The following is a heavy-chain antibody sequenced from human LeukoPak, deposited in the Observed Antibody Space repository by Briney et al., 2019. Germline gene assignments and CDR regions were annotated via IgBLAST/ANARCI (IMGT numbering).Heavy chain of an antibody. Sequence: ASVNVSFKASGYTFTSYGISWVRQAPGQGLEWMGWISAYNGNTNYAQKLQGRVTMTTDTSTSTAYMELRSLRSDDTAVYYCARPYGSGSYYNSPLDYWGQGTLVTVSS. V-gene: IGHV1-18*04. CDR2: ISAYNGNT. J-gene: IGHJ4*02. CDR1: GYTFTSYG. CDR3: ARPYGSGSYYNSPLDY. D-gene: IGHD3-10*01.